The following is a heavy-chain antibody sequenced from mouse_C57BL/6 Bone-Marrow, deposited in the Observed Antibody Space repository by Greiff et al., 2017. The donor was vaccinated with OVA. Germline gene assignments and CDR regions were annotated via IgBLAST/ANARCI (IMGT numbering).Heavy chain of an antibody. CDR3: AGGEVTVFDY. V-gene: IGHV1-52*01. Sequence: QVQLQQPGAELVRPGSSVKLSCKASGYTFTSYWMHWVKQRPIQGLEWIGNIDPSDSEPHYNQKFKDKATLTVDKSSSTAYMQLSSLTSEDSAVYYCAGGEVTVFDYWGQGTTLTVSS. J-gene: IGHJ2*01. D-gene: IGHD2-2*01. CDR1: GYTFTSYW. CDR2: IDPSDSEP.